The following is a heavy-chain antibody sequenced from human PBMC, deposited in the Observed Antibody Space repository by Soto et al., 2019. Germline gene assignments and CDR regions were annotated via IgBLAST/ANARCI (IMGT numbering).Heavy chain of an antibody. V-gene: IGHV3-53*01. CDR1: GFTVSSNY. D-gene: IGHD3-9*01. CDR2: IYSGGST. Sequence: GGSLRLSCAASGFTVSSNYMSWVRQAPGKGLEWVSVIYSGGSTYYADSVKGRFTISRDNSKNTLYLHMNSLRAEDTAVYYCARRSRRYFDWLPPKDGMEVWGQGTTVTVSS. CDR3: ARRSRRYFDWLPPKDGMEV. J-gene: IGHJ6*02.